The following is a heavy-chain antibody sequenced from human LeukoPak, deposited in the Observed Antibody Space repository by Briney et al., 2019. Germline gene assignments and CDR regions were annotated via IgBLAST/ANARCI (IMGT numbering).Heavy chain of an antibody. V-gene: IGHV3-23*01. J-gene: IGHJ4*02. Sequence: PGGSLRLSCAGSGFTFITYAMSWVHQAPGKGLEWVSAFSGGDDSTYYAHSVRGRFTISRDSSRNTLYLQMNSLRAEDTAVYYCARLSGSYYNSPFYFDYWGQGTLVTVSS. D-gene: IGHD3-10*01. CDR3: ARLSGSYYNSPFYFDY. CDR1: GFTFITYA. CDR2: FSGGDDST.